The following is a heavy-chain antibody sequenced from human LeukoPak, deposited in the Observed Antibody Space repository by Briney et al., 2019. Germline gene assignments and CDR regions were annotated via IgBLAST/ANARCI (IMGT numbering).Heavy chain of an antibody. CDR1: GFIFSSYT. D-gene: IGHD3/OR15-3a*01. CDR2: IGSSSTYI. J-gene: IGHJ4*02. Sequence: GRSLRLSCAVSGFIFSSYTTICVPHAPGKGLKLVASIGSSSTYIYYADSVKGRFTESRDNSEDSDYLQMNSLRVEDTAGYYCARDVDFSFDYWGQGILVTVSS. V-gene: IGHV3-21*01. CDR3: ARDVDFSFDY.